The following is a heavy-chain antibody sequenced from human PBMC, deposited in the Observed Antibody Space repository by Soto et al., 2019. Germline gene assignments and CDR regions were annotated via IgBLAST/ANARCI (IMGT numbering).Heavy chain of an antibody. D-gene: IGHD2-15*01. J-gene: IGHJ6*03. V-gene: IGHV3-72*01. CDR2: TRNKANSYTT. Sequence: GGSLRLSCAASGFTFSDHYMDWVRQAPGKGLEWVGRTRNKANSYTTEYAASVKGRFTISRDDSKNSLYLQMNSLKTEDTAVYYCARVCGGSCYYYYYYMDVWGKGTTVTVSS. CDR3: ARVCGGSCYYYYYYMDV. CDR1: GFTFSDHY.